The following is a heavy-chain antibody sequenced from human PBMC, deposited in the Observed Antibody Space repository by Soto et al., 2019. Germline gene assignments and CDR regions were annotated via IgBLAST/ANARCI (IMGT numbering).Heavy chain of an antibody. J-gene: IGHJ4*02. D-gene: IGHD4-17*01. V-gene: IGHV1-69*02. CDR2: IITILGIA. CDR3: ASESYGGEFDY. CDR1: GGTFSSYT. Sequence: SVKLSCKASGGTFSSYTITWVRQAPGQGLEWMGRIITILGIANYAQKFQGRVTITRDTSASTAYMELSSLRSEDTAVYYCASESYGGEFDYWGQGTLVTVSS.